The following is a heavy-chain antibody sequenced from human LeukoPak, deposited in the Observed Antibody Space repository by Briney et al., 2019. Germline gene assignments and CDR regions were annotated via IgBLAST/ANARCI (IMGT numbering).Heavy chain of an antibody. D-gene: IGHD2-15*01. CDR2: ISGSGDNT. V-gene: IGHV3-23*01. J-gene: IGHJ4*02. Sequence: GGSLRLSCAASGFTFSSYAMSWVRQAPGKGLEWVSAISGSGDNTYYADSVKGRFTISRDNSKNTVYMQMNSLRAEDTAVYYCAKRGGYYYDYWGQGTLVTVTS. CDR1: GFTFSSYA. CDR3: AKRGGYYYDY.